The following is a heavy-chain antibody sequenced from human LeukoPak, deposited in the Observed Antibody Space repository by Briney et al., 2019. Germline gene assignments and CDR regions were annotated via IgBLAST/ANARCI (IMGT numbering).Heavy chain of an antibody. D-gene: IGHD4-23*01. Sequence: PSQTLSLTYSVSGASISSGSYYWSWIRQPAGKGLEWFGLMYPSGSINNNPSLKRRFTITIDTSKNLFSLTRSSVTAAHSTIYYCARVPSYGGNSGWYFDLWGRGTLVTASP. CDR2: MYPSGSI. CDR3: ARVPSYGGNSGWYFDL. J-gene: IGHJ2*01. CDR1: GASISSGSYY. V-gene: IGHV4-61*02.